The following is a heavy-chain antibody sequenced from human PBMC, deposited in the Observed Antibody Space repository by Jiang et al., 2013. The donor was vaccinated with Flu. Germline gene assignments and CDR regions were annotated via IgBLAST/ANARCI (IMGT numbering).Heavy chain of an antibody. J-gene: IGHJ5*02. CDR1: GYTFTSYD. D-gene: IGHD3-3*01. V-gene: IGHV1-8*01. CDR3: ARGYDYDFWSGYYIGPNNWFDP. Sequence: SGAEVKKPGASVKVSCKASGYTFTSYDINWVRQATGQGLEWMGWMNPNSGNTGYAQKFQGRVTMTRNTSISTAYMELSSLRSEDTAVYYCARGYDYDFWSGYYIGPNNWFDPWGQGTLVTVSS. CDR2: MNPNSGNT.